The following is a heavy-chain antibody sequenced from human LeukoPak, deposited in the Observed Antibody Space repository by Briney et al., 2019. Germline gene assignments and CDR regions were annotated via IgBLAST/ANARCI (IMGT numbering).Heavy chain of an antibody. J-gene: IGHJ4*02. Sequence: PGGSLRLSCAASGFTFSSYSMNWVRQAPGKGLEWVSSISSSSSYIYYADSVKGRFTISRDNAKNSLYLQMSSLRAEDTAVYYCARGEGYSSFYDYWGQGTLVTVSS. CDR3: ARGEGYSSFYDY. V-gene: IGHV3-21*01. CDR2: ISSSSSYI. D-gene: IGHD6-13*01. CDR1: GFTFSSYS.